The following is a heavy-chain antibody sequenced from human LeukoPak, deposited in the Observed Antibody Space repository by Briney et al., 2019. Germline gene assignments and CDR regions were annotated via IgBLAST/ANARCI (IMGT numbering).Heavy chain of an antibody. CDR2: INPNSGGT. V-gene: IGHV1-2*04. CDR1: GYTFTGYY. Sequence: ASVKVSCKASGYTFTGYYMHWVGQAPGQGLEWMGWINPNSGGTNYAQKFQGWVTMTRDTSISTAYMELSRLRSDDTAVYYCARDVNDILTGYSYNWFDPWGQGTLVTVSS. J-gene: IGHJ5*02. D-gene: IGHD3-9*01. CDR3: ARDVNDILTGYSYNWFDP.